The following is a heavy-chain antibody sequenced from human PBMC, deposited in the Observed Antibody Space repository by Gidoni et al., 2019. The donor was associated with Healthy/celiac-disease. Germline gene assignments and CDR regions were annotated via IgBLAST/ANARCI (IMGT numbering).Heavy chain of an antibody. CDR2: ISGSGGST. D-gene: IGHD5-18*01. CDR1: GFNFRSYS. V-gene: IGHV3-23*01. CDR3: AKDRYSYGYGYYFDY. J-gene: IGHJ4*02. Sequence: EVQLLESGGGLVQTGGSLRLSCAACGFNFRSYSMSWVRQAPGKGLEWVSSISGSGGSTYYADSVKGRFTISIDNSKNTLYLQMNSLRAEDTAVYYCAKDRYSYGYGYYFDYWGQGTLVTVSS.